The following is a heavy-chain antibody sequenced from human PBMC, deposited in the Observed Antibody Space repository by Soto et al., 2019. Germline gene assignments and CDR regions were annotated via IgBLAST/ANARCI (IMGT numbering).Heavy chain of an antibody. CDR3: ARRPMVGAVAENAFDI. D-gene: IGHD6-19*01. Sequence: LSLTCSVSGGSISSSSYYWNWIRQSPGKGLEWIGSVYYSGNTYYNPSLKRRVTISVDTYNQFSLQLSSVTAADTAYYFCARRPMVGAVAENAFDIWGQGTRVTVSS. CDR2: VYYSGNT. CDR1: GGSISSSSYY. V-gene: IGHV4-39*01. J-gene: IGHJ3*02.